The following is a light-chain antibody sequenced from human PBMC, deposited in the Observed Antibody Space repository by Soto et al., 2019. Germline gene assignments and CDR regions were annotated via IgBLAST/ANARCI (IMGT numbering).Light chain of an antibody. J-gene: IGLJ1*01. CDR3: CSYAGSNTHDV. V-gene: IGLV2-14*03. Sequence: QSVLTQPASVSGSPGQSIAISCTGTSSDVGAYNYVSWYQHHPGKAPELLLYDVSNRPSGVSDRFSGSRSGNTASLTISALLAEDEDDYYCCSYAGSNTHDVFGTGTKVTVL. CDR2: DVS. CDR1: SSDVGAYNY.